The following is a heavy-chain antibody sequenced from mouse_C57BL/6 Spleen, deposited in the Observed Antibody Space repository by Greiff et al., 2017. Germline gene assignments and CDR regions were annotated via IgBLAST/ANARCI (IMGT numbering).Heavy chain of an antibody. CDR1: GFTFSDYG. Sequence: EVHLVESGGGLVKPGGSLKLSCAASGFTFSDYGMHWVRQAPEKGLEWVAYISSGSSTIYYADTVKGRFTISRDNAKNTLFLQMTSLRSEDTAMYYCASGAPSYFDYWGQGTTLTVSS. J-gene: IGHJ2*01. V-gene: IGHV5-17*01. CDR3: ASGAPSYFDY. CDR2: ISSGSSTI.